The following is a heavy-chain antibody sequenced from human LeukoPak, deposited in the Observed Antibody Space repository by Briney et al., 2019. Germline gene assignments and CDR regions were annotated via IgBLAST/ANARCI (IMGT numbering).Heavy chain of an antibody. CDR1: GFTFSSYE. Sequence: PGGSLRLSCAASGFTFSSYEMNWVRQAPGKGLAWVSYISGGGETVFYADSVKGRFTTSRDNAKNSLYLQVNSLRAEDTAVYYCARVRAGWGSCQEFDPWGQGTLVTVSS. D-gene: IGHD3-16*01. CDR3: ARVRAGWGSCQEFDP. CDR2: ISGGGETV. V-gene: IGHV3-48*03. J-gene: IGHJ5*02.